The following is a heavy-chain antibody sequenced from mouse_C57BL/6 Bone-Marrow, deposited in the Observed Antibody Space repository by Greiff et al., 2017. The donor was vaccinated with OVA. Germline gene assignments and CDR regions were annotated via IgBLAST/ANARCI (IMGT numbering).Heavy chain of an antibody. CDR2: INPYNGGT. D-gene: IGHD3-2*02. V-gene: IGHV1-19*01. Sequence: VQLQQSGPVLVKPGASVKMSCKASGYTFTDYYMNWVKQSHGKSLEWIGVINPYNGGTSYNQKFKGKATLTVDKSSSTAYMELNSLTSEDSAVYYCARAAQARYAMDYWGQGTSVTVSS. CDR1: GYTFTDYY. J-gene: IGHJ4*01. CDR3: ARAAQARYAMDY.